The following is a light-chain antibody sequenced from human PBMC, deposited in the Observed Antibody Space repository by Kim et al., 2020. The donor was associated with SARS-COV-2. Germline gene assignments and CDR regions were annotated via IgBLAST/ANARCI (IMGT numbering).Light chain of an antibody. CDR2: EVS. J-gene: IGKJ5*01. CDR3: IQTTHLPIT. CDR1: QSLLHYDEKTY. Sequence: PAAISCKSSQSLLHYDEKTYLYWSLQKPVQSPQLLIYEVSNRFSGVPDRFSGSVSGTDFTLKISRVEAEDVGVYYCIQTTHLPITFGRGTRLEIK. V-gene: IGKV2D-29*02.